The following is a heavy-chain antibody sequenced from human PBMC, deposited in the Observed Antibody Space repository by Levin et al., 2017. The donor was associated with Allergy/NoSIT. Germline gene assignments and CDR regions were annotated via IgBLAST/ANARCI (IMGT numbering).Heavy chain of an antibody. CDR2: IYYSGST. J-gene: IGHJ6*02. D-gene: IGHD3-16*01. V-gene: IGHV4-30-4*01. CDR3: ARGGRAVYYYYGMDV. Sequence: SQTLSLTCTVSGGSIRSGDYYWSWIRQPPGKGLEWIGYIYYSGSTYYNPSLKSRVTISVDTSKNQFSLKLSSVTAADTAVYYCARGGRAVYYYYGMDVWGQGTTVTVSS. CDR1: GGSIRSGDYY.